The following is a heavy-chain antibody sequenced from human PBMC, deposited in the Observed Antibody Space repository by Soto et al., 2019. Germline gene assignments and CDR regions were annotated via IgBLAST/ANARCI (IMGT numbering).Heavy chain of an antibody. J-gene: IGHJ6*02. Sequence: ASVKVSCKASGYTFTGYYIHWVRQAPGQELAWMGWINPNSGGTNYAQKFQGRVTMTRDTSFSTTHMELSRLRSDDTAAHYCATGSDFWSGPQGPTGMDVWGQRTTVTVSS. D-gene: IGHD3-3*01. CDR2: INPNSGGT. V-gene: IGHV1-2*02. CDR1: GYTFTGYY. CDR3: ATGSDFWSGPQGPTGMDV.